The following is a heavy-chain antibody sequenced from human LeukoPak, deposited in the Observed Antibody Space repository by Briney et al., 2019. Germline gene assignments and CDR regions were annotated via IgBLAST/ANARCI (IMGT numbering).Heavy chain of an antibody. D-gene: IGHD6-13*01. Sequence: ASVTVSCKASGYTFTSYAMHWVRQAPGQRLEWMGWINAGNGNTKYSQKFQGRVTITRDTSASTAYMELSSLRSEDTAVYYCARVARYSSSWVQIDYWGQGTLVTVSS. J-gene: IGHJ4*02. V-gene: IGHV1-3*01. CDR3: ARVARYSSSWVQIDY. CDR2: INAGNGNT. CDR1: GYTFTSYA.